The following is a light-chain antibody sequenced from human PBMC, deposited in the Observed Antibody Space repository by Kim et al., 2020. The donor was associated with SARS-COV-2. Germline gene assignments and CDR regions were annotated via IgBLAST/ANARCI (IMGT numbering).Light chain of an antibody. J-gene: IGKJ4*01. CDR1: QSVSSN. Sequence: EIVMTQSPATLSVSPGERATLSCRASQSVSSNLAWYQQKPGQAPRLLIYGASTTATGIPARFSGNGSGTEFTLTISSLQSEDFAVYYCQQYNNWPPLTFGGGTKVDIK. CDR3: QQYNNWPPLT. V-gene: IGKV3-15*01. CDR2: GAS.